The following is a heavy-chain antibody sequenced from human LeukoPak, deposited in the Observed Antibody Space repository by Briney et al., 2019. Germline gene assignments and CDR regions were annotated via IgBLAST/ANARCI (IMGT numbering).Heavy chain of an antibody. Sequence: PSETLSLTCNVSGGSISSYYWSWLRQSPGKGLEWIGYIYHSGNTNYNPSLKSRVIISLDTSKNQFSLNLNSVTAADTAVYYCARTVRWLLSAHYGMDVWGQGTTVIVSS. CDR2: IYHSGNT. J-gene: IGHJ6*02. CDR1: GGSISSYY. V-gene: IGHV4-59*01. CDR3: ARTVRWLLSAHYGMDV. D-gene: IGHD3-3*01.